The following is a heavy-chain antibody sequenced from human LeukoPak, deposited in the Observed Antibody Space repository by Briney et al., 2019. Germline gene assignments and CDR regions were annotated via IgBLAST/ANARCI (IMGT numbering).Heavy chain of an antibody. V-gene: IGHV3-30*02. Sequence: PGGSLRLSCATSGFSLSRNGMHWVRQAPGQGLEWVAFILSDGSYEYYADSVKGRFTISRDTSRNTLFLQMNSLRTEDTAVYYCAKLIGARYSGYRGADNWFDPWGQGTLVTVSS. CDR1: GFSLSRNG. CDR2: ILSDGSYE. J-gene: IGHJ5*02. CDR3: AKLIGARYSGYRGADNWFDP. D-gene: IGHD5-12*01.